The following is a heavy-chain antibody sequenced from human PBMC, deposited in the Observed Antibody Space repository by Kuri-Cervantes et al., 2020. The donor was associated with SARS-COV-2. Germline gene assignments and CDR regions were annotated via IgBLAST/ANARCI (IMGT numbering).Heavy chain of an antibody. V-gene: IGHV4-59*11. D-gene: IGHD3-10*01. J-gene: IGHJ6*03. CDR2: IYYSGST. CDR1: GGSISSHY. CDR3: ARERAFGYYMDV. Sequence: SETLSLTCTVSGGSISSHYWSWIRQPPGKGLEWIGYIYYSGSTNYNPSLKSRVTISVDTSKNQFSLKLSSVTAADTAVYYCARERAFGYYMDVWGKGTTVTVSS.